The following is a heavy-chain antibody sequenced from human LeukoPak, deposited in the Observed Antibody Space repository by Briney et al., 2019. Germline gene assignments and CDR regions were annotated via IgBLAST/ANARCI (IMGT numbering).Heavy chain of an antibody. CDR1: GGSISSYY. D-gene: IGHD6-19*01. CDR3: ARDRSSGRHPFDS. V-gene: IGHV4-59*01. J-gene: IGHJ4*02. Sequence: SETLSLTCTVSGGSISSYYWSWIRQPPGKGLEWIGYIYYSGSTNYNPSLKSRVTISVDTSKNQFSLKLSSVTAADTAVYYCARDRSSGRHPFDSWGQGTLVTVSS. CDR2: IYYSGST.